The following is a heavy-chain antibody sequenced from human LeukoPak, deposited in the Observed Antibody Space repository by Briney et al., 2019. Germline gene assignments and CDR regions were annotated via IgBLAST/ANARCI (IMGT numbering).Heavy chain of an antibody. D-gene: IGHD5-24*01. J-gene: IGHJ4*02. CDR3: ARDLDGYNDY. CDR2: IYYSGST. V-gene: IGHV4-59*01. CDR1: GVSISSYY. Sequence: SETLSLTCTVSGVSISSYYWSWIRQPPGKGLEWIGYIYYSGSTNYNPSLKSRVTISVDTSKNQFSLKLSSVTAADTAVYYCARDLDGYNDYWGQGTLVTVSS.